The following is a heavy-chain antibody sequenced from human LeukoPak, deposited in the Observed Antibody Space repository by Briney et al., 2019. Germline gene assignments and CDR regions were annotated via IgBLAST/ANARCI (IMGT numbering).Heavy chain of an antibody. D-gene: IGHD6-19*01. CDR2: ISTSGGTI. V-gene: IGHV3-48*03. J-gene: IGHJ4*02. CDR1: GFSFSSCG. CDR3: AGYSSGWYSLFY. Sequence: PGGSLRLSCAASGFSFSSCGMSWVRQAPGKGLEWVSYISTSGGTIYYADSVKGRFRISRDNAKNSLYLQMNSLRAEDTAVYYCAGYSSGWYSLFYWGQGTLVTVSS.